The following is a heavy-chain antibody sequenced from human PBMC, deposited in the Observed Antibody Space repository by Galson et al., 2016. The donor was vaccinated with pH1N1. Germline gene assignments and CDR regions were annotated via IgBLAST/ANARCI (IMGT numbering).Heavy chain of an antibody. CDR1: GCTFTTYW. CDR3: ARLIGGGYQIREFDY. Sequence: QSGAEVKKAGESLKISCKGSGCTFTTYWIAWVRQMPGKGLEWMGIVYPPDSDTRYSPSFEGQVTISADKSISTAYLQWSSLKASDTAVYYCARLIGGGYQIREFDYWGQGTQVTVSS. CDR2: VYPPDSDT. J-gene: IGHJ4*02. D-gene: IGHD5-12*01. V-gene: IGHV5-51*03.